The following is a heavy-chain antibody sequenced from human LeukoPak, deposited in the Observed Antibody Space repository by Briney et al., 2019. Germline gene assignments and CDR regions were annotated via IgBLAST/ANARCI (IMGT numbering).Heavy chain of an antibody. CDR3: AKSGVRGVIIGPCFDY. D-gene: IGHD3-10*01. Sequence: QSGGSLRLSCAASGFSFSSYGMHWGRQAPGKGQEWVAFIQYDGRNIYYADSVKGRFTISRDNSKNTLYLQMNSLRAEDRAVYYCAKSGVRGVIIGPCFDYWGQGALVSVSS. J-gene: IGHJ4*02. V-gene: IGHV3-30*02. CDR1: GFSFSSYG. CDR2: IQYDGRNI.